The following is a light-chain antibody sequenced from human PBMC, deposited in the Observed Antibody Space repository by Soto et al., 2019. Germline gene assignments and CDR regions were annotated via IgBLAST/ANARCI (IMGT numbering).Light chain of an antibody. J-gene: IGKJ4*01. Sequence: DIQLTESPSVLSASVGDRVTVTCRASQTIYRWLAWYQQKPGNAPKLLIHDASTLYNGVPPRFSGTGFGTEFTLSISSLQPDDFATYYCQLYNTYPLVFGGGTRVEI. CDR2: DAS. CDR1: QTIYRW. V-gene: IGKV1-5*01. CDR3: QLYNTYPLV.